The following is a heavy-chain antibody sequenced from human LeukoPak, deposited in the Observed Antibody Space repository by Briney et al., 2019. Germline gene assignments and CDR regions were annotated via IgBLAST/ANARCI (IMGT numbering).Heavy chain of an antibody. CDR1: GFTFSSYA. D-gene: IGHD6-19*01. CDR2: VTGHTASI. Sequence: GVSLRLYCAASGFTFSSYAMSWLRQAPGKGLEWVSTVTGHTASIYYEESVKVRFTISRDKSKNTLYLQMNSLRAEDTAVYYCAKDTPLIGYASGWSGISFDSWGQGTLVTVSS. V-gene: IGHV3-23*01. J-gene: IGHJ4*02. CDR3: AKDTPLIGYASGWSGISFDS.